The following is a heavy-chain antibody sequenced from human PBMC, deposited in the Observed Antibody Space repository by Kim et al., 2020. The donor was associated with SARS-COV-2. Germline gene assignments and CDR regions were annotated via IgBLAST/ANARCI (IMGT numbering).Heavy chain of an antibody. Sequence: GGSLRLSCAASGFTISSYWMHWVRQVPGKGLVWVSRIKSDGSSISYADSVKGRFTISRDNGKNTLYLQMNSLRDEDTAVYYCARDPDENGWSDFDHWGQGTLVYVSS. V-gene: IGHV3-74*01. D-gene: IGHD2-8*01. CDR3: ARDPDENGWSDFDH. CDR1: GFTISSYW. J-gene: IGHJ4*02. CDR2: IKSDGSSI.